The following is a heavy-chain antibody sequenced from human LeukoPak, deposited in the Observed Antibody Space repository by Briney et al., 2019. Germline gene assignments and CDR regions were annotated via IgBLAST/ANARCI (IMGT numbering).Heavy chain of an antibody. CDR2: IWYDGSNK. V-gene: IGHV3-33*08. J-gene: IGHJ6*02. D-gene: IGHD6-19*01. CDR1: GFTFSSYA. Sequence: GGSLRLSCAASGFTFSSYAMSWVRQAPSKGLEWVAVIWYDGSNKYYADSVKGRFTISRDNSKNTLYLQMNSLRAEDTAVYYCARESGNGYSSGWYPYYYYGMDVWGQGTTVTVSS. CDR3: ARESGNGYSSGWYPYYYYGMDV.